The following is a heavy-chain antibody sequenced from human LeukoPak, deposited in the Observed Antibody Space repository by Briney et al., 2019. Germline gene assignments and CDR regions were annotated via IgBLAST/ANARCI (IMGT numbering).Heavy chain of an antibody. V-gene: IGHV3-30*02. Sequence: GGSLRLSCAASGFTFSSYGMHWVRQAPGKGLEWVAFIRYDGSNKYYADSVKGRFTISRDNSKNTLYLQMNSLRAEDTAVYYCAKDRNFYGDDPNWFDPWGQGTLVTVSS. CDR1: GFTFSSYG. D-gene: IGHD4-17*01. CDR2: IRYDGSNK. CDR3: AKDRNFYGDDPNWFDP. J-gene: IGHJ5*02.